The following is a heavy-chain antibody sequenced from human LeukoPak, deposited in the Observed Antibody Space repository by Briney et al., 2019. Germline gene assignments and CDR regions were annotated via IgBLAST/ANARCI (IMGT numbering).Heavy chain of an antibody. J-gene: IGHJ4*02. CDR3: ANDSIFGVVIHNDY. CDR1: GFTFSSYG. D-gene: IGHD3-3*02. CDR2: ISGSGGST. Sequence: GGSLRLSCAASGFTFSSYGVSWVRQAPGKGLEWVSAISGSGGSTYYADSVKGRFTISRDNSKNTLYLQMNSLRAEDTAVYYCANDSIFGVVIHNDYWGQGTLVTVSS. V-gene: IGHV3-23*01.